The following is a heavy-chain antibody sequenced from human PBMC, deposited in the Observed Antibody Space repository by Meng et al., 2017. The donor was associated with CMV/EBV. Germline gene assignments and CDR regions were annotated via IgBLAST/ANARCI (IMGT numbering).Heavy chain of an antibody. CDR1: GFTFSSYA. CDR2: ISGSGGST. D-gene: IGHD3-3*01. CDR3: AKWGNDFWSGYYPEHYFDY. J-gene: IGHJ4*02. Sequence: GGSLRLSCAASGFTFSSYAMSWVRQAPGKGLEWVSAISGSGGSTYYADSVKGRFTISRDNSKNTLYLQMNSLRAEDTAVYYCAKWGNDFWSGYYPEHYFDYWGQGTLVTVSS. V-gene: IGHV3-23*01.